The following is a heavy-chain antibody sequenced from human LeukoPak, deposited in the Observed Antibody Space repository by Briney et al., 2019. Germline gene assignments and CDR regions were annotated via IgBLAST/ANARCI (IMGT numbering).Heavy chain of an antibody. J-gene: IGHJ5*02. V-gene: IGHV3-21*01. D-gene: IGHD3-10*01. CDR2: ISSSSSYI. Sequence: PGGSLRLSCAASGFTFSSYSMNWVRQAPGKGLEWVSSISSSSSYIYYADSMKGRFTISRDNAKNSLYLQMNRLRAEDTAVYYCARHSNPFTMVRGVRSAPFDPWGQGTLVTVSS. CDR1: GFTFSSYS. CDR3: ARHSNPFTMVRGVRSAPFDP.